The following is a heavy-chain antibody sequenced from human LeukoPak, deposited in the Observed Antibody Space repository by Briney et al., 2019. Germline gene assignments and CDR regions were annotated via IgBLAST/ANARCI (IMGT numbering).Heavy chain of an antibody. D-gene: IGHD3-22*01. CDR1: DYSITSDYY. CDR3: ARGTMILDY. CDR2: IYHSGTT. V-gene: IGHV4-38-2*01. Sequence: PSETLSLTCAVSDYSITSDYYWGWIRQPPGKGLEWIGSIYHSGTTNYNPSLKSRVTMSVDTSKNQFSLKLSSVTAADTAVYYCARGTMILDYWGQGTLVTVSS. J-gene: IGHJ4*02.